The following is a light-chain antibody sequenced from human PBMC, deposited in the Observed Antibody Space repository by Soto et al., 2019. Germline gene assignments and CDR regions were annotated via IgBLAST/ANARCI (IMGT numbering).Light chain of an antibody. V-gene: IGKV1-27*01. CDR3: HTYTSLPA. CDR2: AAS. Sequence: DIQMTQSPSSLSASVGDRVTITCRASQGISNYLAWYQQIPGKVPKLLISAASTLQSGVPSRFSGSGSGTDFTLTISSLQPEDVATYYCHTYTSLPAFGGRTKVEIK. CDR1: QGISNY. J-gene: IGKJ4*01.